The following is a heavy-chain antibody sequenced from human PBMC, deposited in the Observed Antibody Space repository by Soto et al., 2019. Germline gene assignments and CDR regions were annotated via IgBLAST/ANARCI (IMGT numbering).Heavy chain of an antibody. Sequence: PGGSLRLSCAASGFTFSSYAMSWVRQAPGKGLEWVSAISGSGGSTYYADSVKGRFTISRDNSKNTLYLQMNSLRAEDTAVYYCAKDLKAVDTAMVWVYYYYGMGVWGQGTTVTVSS. V-gene: IGHV3-23*01. CDR3: AKDLKAVDTAMVWVYYYYGMGV. J-gene: IGHJ6*02. D-gene: IGHD5-18*01. CDR2: ISGSGGST. CDR1: GFTFSSYA.